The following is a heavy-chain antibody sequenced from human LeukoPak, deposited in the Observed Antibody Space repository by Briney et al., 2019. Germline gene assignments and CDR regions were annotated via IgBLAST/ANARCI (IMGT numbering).Heavy chain of an antibody. CDR1: GYTFTSYG. Sequence: GASVKVSCKTSGYTFTSYGISWVRQAPGQGLEWMGIINPSGGSTSYAQKFQGRVTMTRGTSTSTVYMELSSLRSEDTAVYYCAREHPDSSGYFDYWGQGTLVTVSS. J-gene: IGHJ4*02. V-gene: IGHV1-46*01. CDR2: INPSGGST. D-gene: IGHD3-22*01. CDR3: AREHPDSSGYFDY.